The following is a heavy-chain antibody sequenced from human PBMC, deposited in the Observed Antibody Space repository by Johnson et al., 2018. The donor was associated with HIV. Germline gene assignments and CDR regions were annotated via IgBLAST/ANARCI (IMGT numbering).Heavy chain of an antibody. CDR1: GFTFSSYW. Sequence: VQLVESGGGLVQPGGSLRLSCAASGFTFSSYWMHWVRQAPGKGLVWVSRINSDGSSTSYADSVKGRFTISRDNAKNTLYLQMNSLRAEDTAVYYCAKMFASAAGLDAFDIWGQGTMVTVSS. D-gene: IGHD6-13*01. CDR3: AKMFASAAGLDAFDI. CDR2: INSDGSST. V-gene: IGHV3-74*02. J-gene: IGHJ3*02.